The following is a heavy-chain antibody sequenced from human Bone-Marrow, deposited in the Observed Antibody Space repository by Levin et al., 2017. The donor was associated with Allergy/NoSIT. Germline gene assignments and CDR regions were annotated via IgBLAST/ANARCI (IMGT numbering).Heavy chain of an antibody. D-gene: IGHD2-21*02. J-gene: IGHJ6*03. CDR2: IWYDTTNK. Sequence: GGSLRLSCVASGFTFSRYGMHWVRQAPGKGLEWVTIIWYDTTNKYYTDSVQGRFTISRDNSKNTLFLQMDSLRAEDTGVYYCARAVGTHYYYYMDVWGKGTTVTVSS. CDR1: GFTFSRYG. V-gene: IGHV3-33*01. CDR3: ARAVGTHYYYYMDV.